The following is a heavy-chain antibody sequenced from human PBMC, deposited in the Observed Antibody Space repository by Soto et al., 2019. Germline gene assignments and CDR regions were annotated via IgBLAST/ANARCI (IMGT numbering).Heavy chain of an antibody. CDR3: ARDTNSLDL. CDR1: GYSISSGCY. Sequence: SETLSITCAVSGYSISSGCYWAWIRQPPGKGLEWVGSIYHTGDTHYNPSLRSQVSMSVDTSKNHFSLRLTYLTAADTAVYFCARDTNSLDLWGQGILVTVSS. CDR2: IYHTGDT. V-gene: IGHV4-38-2*02. D-gene: IGHD2-8*01. J-gene: IGHJ5*02.